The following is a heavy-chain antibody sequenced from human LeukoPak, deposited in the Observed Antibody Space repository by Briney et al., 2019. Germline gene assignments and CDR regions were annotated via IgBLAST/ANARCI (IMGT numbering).Heavy chain of an antibody. D-gene: IGHD6-19*01. J-gene: IGHJ4*02. CDR3: AKEAGRGWRYFDN. CDR1: GFTFRTFA. V-gene: IGHV3-33*03. CDR2: IWFDGTEAPDK. Sequence: TGGSLRLSCAASGFTFRTFAMDWVRQAPGKGLEWVAAIWFDGTEAPDKNYADSVSGPFPTSRDESKNTLYAQISNPRAEDTGVYYCAKEAGRGWRYFDNWGQGTLVTV.